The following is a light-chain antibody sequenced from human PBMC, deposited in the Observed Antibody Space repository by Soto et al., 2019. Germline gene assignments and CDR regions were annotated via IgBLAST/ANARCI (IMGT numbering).Light chain of an antibody. CDR1: QRISNY. CDR3: QQSYTTPYT. J-gene: IGKJ2*01. CDR2: AAS. V-gene: IGKV1-39*01. Sequence: DIQMTQSPSSLSAFVGDRVTITCRASQRISNYLNWYQHKPGKAPKLLIYAASSLQSGVPSRFSGSGSVTDFTLTISSLQPEDVATYFCQQSYTTPYTFGQGTKLEIK.